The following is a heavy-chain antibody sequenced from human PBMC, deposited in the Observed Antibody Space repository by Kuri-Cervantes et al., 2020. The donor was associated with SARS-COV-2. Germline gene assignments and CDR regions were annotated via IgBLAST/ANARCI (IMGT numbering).Heavy chain of an antibody. CDR2: IIPIFGTT. CDR1: GGTFSSYA. V-gene: IGHV1-69*06. CDR3: ARPYCTRTTCYDGTFDS. D-gene: IGHD2-2*01. J-gene: IGHJ4*02. Sequence: SEKVSCKASGGTFSSYAISWVRQAPGQGLEWMGGIIPIFGTTIYAQNFRGRVTLTADKSTSTAYMELSSLRSDDTAVYYWARPYCTRTTCYDGTFDSWGQGTLVTVSS.